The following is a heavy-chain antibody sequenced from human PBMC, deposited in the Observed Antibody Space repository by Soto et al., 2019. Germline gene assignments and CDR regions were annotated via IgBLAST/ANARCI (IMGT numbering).Heavy chain of an antibody. V-gene: IGHV3-7*05. CDR1: GFIFRSFW. J-gene: IGHJ4*02. D-gene: IGHD2-2*01. CDR2: IKQDGTEK. CDR3: VSRYLEYCFSSACSAPYAY. Sequence: PGESLKISCAASGFIFRSFWMSWVRQAPGKGLEWVANIKQDGTEKNYLDSVKGRFTSSRDNAKNSLYLQMNSLRAEDTAVYYCVSRYLEYCFSSACSAPYAYWGQGALVTVSS.